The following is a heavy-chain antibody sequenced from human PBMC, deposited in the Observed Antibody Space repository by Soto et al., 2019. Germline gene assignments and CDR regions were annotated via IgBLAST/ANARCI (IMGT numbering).Heavy chain of an antibody. CDR2: IYSGGST. V-gene: IGHV3-53*02. J-gene: IGHJ6*02. D-gene: IGHD6-13*01. Sequence: EVQLVETGGGLIQPVGSLRLSCAASGFTVSSNYMSWVRQAPGKGLEWVSVIYSGGSTYYADYVKGRFTISRDNSKNTLYLQMNSLRAEDTAVYYCARLGGSSSWYYYGMDVWCQGTTVTVSS. CDR1: GFTVSSNY. CDR3: ARLGGSSSWYYYGMDV.